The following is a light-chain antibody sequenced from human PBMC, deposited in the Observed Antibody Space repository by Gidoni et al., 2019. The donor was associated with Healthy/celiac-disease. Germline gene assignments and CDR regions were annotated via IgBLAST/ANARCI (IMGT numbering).Light chain of an antibody. V-gene: IGKV3-15*01. Sequence: EIVMTQSPATLSVSPVERATLSCRASQSVNSNLAWYQQKPGQAPRLLIYGASTRATGIPARFSGSGSGTEFTLTISSRQSEDFAVYYCQQYNNWTPWTFGQGTKVEIK. J-gene: IGKJ1*01. CDR1: QSVNSN. CDR2: GAS. CDR3: QQYNNWTPWT.